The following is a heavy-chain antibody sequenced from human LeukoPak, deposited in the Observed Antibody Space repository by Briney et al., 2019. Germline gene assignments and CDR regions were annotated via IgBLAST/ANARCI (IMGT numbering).Heavy chain of an antibody. Sequence: GGSLRLSCAASGFTFDDDGMSWVPQAPGKGLEWVSGINWNGGSTGYADSVKGRFTISRDNAKNSLYLQMNSLRAEDTALYHCARGYYDILTGYSPRGAFDIWGQGTMVTVSS. J-gene: IGHJ3*02. V-gene: IGHV3-20*01. CDR1: GFTFDDDG. CDR2: INWNGGST. D-gene: IGHD3-9*01. CDR3: ARGYYDILTGYSPRGAFDI.